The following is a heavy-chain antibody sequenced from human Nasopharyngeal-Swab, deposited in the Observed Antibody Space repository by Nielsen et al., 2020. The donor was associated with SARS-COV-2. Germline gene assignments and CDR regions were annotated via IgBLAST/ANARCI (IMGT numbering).Heavy chain of an antibody. CDR1: GASIAYSTFY. D-gene: IGHD6-13*01. J-gene: IGHJ4*02. Sequence: SETLSLTCTVSGASIAYSTFYWGWIRQPPGKGLEWIGNIYYNGNTYQNPSLKSRLTISVDKSKNQFSLQLSSVTAADTAVYYCVSSSSWYYFDYWAQGTLVTVSS. V-gene: IGHV4-39*01. CDR2: IYYNGNT. CDR3: VSSSSWYYFDY.